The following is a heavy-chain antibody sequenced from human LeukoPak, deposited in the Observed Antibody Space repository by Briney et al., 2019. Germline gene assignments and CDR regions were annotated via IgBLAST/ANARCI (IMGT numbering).Heavy chain of an antibody. CDR1: GFTFSGYE. Sequence: GGSLRLSCAASGFTFSGYEMNWVRQAPGKGLEWISYISSSGSTIYYADSVRGRFTISRDNAKNSLDLQMNNLRAEDTAVYYCASEVAGHKYFQHWGQGTLVTVSS. CDR3: ASEVAGHKYFQH. V-gene: IGHV3-48*03. CDR2: ISSSGSTI. D-gene: IGHD6-19*01. J-gene: IGHJ1*01.